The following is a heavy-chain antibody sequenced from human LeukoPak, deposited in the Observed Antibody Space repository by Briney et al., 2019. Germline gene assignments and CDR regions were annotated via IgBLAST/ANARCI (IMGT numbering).Heavy chain of an antibody. CDR3: ARSSGVVRGIVIGMDV. V-gene: IGHV5-51*01. D-gene: IGHD3-10*01. CDR1: GYSFTSYW. J-gene: IGHJ6*04. CDR2: IYPDDSDT. Sequence: LGEFLKISCKGSGYSFTSYWIGWGRQMPGKGLEWMGIIYPDDSDTRYSPSFQGQVTISADKSISTAYLQWSSLKASDTAMYYCARSSGVVRGIVIGMDVWGKGTTVTVSS.